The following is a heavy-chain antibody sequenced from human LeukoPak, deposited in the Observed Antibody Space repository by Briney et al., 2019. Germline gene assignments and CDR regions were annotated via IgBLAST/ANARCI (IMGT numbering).Heavy chain of an antibody. Sequence: GGSLRLSCAASGFTLSTYWMHWVRQAPGKGLVWVSRINSDGSSTNYADSVKGRFTISRDNSKDTLFLQMNSLRAEDTAIYYCARDIQLSTWGLGTMVTVSS. CDR3: ARDIQLST. CDR2: INSDGSST. J-gene: IGHJ3*01. D-gene: IGHD5-24*01. CDR1: GFTLSTYW. V-gene: IGHV3-74*01.